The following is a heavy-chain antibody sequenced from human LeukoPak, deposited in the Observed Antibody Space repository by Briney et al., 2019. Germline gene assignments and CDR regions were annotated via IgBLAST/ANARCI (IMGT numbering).Heavy chain of an antibody. V-gene: IGHV3-23*01. Sequence: GGSLRLSCAASGFTFSSYVMSWVRRAPGKGLEWVSGISGSDGSTYYADSVKGRFTISRDNSKNTLYLQMNSLRAEDTAVYYCAKDPYYYGSGSYYPIYYFDYWGQGTQVTVSS. J-gene: IGHJ4*02. D-gene: IGHD3-10*01. CDR3: AKDPYYYGSGSYYPIYYFDY. CDR1: GFTFSSYV. CDR2: ISGSDGST.